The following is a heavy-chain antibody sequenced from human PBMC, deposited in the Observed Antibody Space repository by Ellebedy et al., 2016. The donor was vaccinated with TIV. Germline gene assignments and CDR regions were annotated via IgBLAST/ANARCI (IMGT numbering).Heavy chain of an antibody. J-gene: IGHJ2*01. CDR1: GASINSY. CDR3: ARKSLSNWSFDL. Sequence: MPSETLSLTCTVSGASINSYWNWIRQPPGRGLEYIGYVYYSGKTNSSPSLKDRVTISLDQSKSQFSLHLTSVTAADTAVYYCARKSLSNWSFDLWGRGTLVTVSS. V-gene: IGHV4-59*01. CDR2: VYYSGKT.